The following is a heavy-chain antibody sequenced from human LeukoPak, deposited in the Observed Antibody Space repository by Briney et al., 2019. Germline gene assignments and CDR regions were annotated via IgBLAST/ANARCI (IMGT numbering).Heavy chain of an antibody. CDR2: INPTSGCT. D-gene: IGHD5-24*01. V-gene: IGHV1-2*02. Sequence: GASVKASCKASGYTFAGYYMYWARHAPGQGLESMGWINPTSGCTYYVQKLQGRGTMHKDTSTSPAYVESTSLRSDDTGVDYCARAGDGYNYPSDYWGQGTLVTVSS. CDR3: ARAGDGYNYPSDY. J-gene: IGHJ4*02. CDR1: GYTFAGYY.